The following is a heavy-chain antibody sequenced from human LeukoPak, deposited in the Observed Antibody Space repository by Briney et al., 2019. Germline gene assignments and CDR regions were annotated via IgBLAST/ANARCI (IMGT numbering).Heavy chain of an antibody. J-gene: IGHJ3*02. Sequence: GRSLRLSCAASGFTFGDYAMHWVRQAPGKGLEWVSGISWNSGSIGYADSVKGRFTISRDNAKNSLYLQMNSLRAEDTALYYCAKGLQVGATEEDAFDIWGQGTMVTVSS. CDR2: ISWNSGSI. CDR1: GFTFGDYA. V-gene: IGHV3-9*01. CDR3: AKGLQVGATEEDAFDI. D-gene: IGHD1-26*01.